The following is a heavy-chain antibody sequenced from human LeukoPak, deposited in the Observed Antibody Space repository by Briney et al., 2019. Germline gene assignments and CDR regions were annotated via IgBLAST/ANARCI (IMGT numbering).Heavy chain of an antibody. Sequence: GGSLRLSCAASRFTFSSFGMHWVRQAPGKGLEWVSSISGSSSYIYYADSVRGRFTISRDNAKNSLYLQMNSLRAEDTAVYYCARGQSYGWFDPWGQGTLVTVSS. V-gene: IGHV3-21*01. CDR3: ARGQSYGWFDP. CDR1: RFTFSSFG. CDR2: ISGSSSYI. J-gene: IGHJ5*02. D-gene: IGHD5-18*01.